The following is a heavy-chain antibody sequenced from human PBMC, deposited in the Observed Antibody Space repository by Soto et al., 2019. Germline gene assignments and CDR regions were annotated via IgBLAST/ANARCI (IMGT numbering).Heavy chain of an antibody. Sequence: QVQLVQSGAEVRKPGASVKVSCKASGYTFTNFHFNWVRQATGQGLEWIGWMNPYSGDTGYAQNFQGRVTMTRDTSIHTAYTEMTSLTSDDTAVYYCARGSPGPVDHWGQGTPVTVSS. D-gene: IGHD3-10*01. V-gene: IGHV1-8*02. J-gene: IGHJ4*02. CDR1: GYTFTNFH. CDR3: ARGSPGPVDH. CDR2: MNPYSGDT.